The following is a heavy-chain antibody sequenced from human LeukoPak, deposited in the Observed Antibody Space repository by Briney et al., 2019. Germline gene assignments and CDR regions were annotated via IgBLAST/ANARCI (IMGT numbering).Heavy chain of an antibody. CDR2: ICDSGST. D-gene: IGHD6-13*01. CDR3: ARRDPPHYSSSSLDY. Sequence: SQTLSLTCTVSGASISSRNYCWGRIRQPPGNGLEWFGCICDSGSTYNNPYIKSRVTISVDTSKNQFSFKLSSVTAADTAVYYCARRDPPHYSSSSLDYWGQGTLVTVSS. CDR1: GASISSRNYC. J-gene: IGHJ4*02. V-gene: IGHV4-39*01.